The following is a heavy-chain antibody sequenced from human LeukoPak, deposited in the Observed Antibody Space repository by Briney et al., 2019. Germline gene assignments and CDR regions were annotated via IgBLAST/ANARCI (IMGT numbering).Heavy chain of an antibody. CDR2: TNHSGST. Sequence: SETLSLTCAVYGGSFSGYYWSWIRQPPGKGLEWIGETNHSGSTNYNPSLKSRVTISVDTSKNQFSLKLSSVTAADTAVYYCARDHRTNDYGDYGIKGFDYWGQGTLVTVST. D-gene: IGHD4-17*01. V-gene: IGHV4-34*01. CDR1: GGSFSGYY. J-gene: IGHJ4*02. CDR3: ARDHRTNDYGDYGIKGFDY.